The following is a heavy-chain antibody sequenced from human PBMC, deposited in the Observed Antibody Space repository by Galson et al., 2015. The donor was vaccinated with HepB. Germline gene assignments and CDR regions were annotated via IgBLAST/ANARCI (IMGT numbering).Heavy chain of an antibody. CDR2: MNPNSGNT. J-gene: IGHJ4*02. V-gene: IGHV1-8*01. D-gene: IGHD3-10*01. Sequence: SVKVSCKASGSTFTSYDINWVRQAAGQGLEWMGWMNPNSGNTGYAQKFQGRVTMTRNTSTSTAYMELSSLRSEDTAVYYCARGRGSYYPDYWGQGTLVTVSS. CDR1: GSTFTSYD. CDR3: ARGRGSYYPDY.